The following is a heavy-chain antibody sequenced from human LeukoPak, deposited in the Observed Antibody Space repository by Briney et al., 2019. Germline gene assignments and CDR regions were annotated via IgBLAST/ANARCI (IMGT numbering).Heavy chain of an antibody. V-gene: IGHV4-59*08. Sequence: SETLSLTCTVSGGSISSYYWSWIRQPPGKGLEWIGYIYYSGSTNYNPSLKSRVTISVDTSKNQFSLKLSSVTAADTAVYYCARHGRPPYDSSGYVDYWGQGTLVTVSS. J-gene: IGHJ4*02. D-gene: IGHD3-22*01. CDR2: IYYSGST. CDR1: GGSISSYY. CDR3: ARHGRPPYDSSGYVDY.